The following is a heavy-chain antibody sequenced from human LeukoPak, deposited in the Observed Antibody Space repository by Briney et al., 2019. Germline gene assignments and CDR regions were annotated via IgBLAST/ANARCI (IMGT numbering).Heavy chain of an antibody. CDR1: GGTFSSYA. CDR2: IIPIFGTA. D-gene: IGHD1-26*01. Sequence: SVKVSCEASGGTFSSYAISWVRQAPGQGLEWMGGIIPIFGTANYAQKFQGRVTITADESTSTAYMELSSLRSEDTAVYYCATDLPIVGATRPLVGWGQGTLVTVSS. J-gene: IGHJ4*02. V-gene: IGHV1-69*13. CDR3: ATDLPIVGATRPLVG.